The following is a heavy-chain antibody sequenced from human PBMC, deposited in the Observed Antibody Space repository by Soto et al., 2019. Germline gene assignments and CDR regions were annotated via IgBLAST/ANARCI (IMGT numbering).Heavy chain of an antibody. CDR1: VDSIIGFY. CDR2: IYSSEYT. V-gene: IGHV4-59*01. J-gene: IGHJ4*02. CDR3: ARGGGYTFGIDY. D-gene: IGHD5-18*01. Sequence: PSETRSLTCTLSVDSIIGFYCGWIRQPPGNGLEWIGYIYSSEYTNYNPSLKNRGTRSVDTPKKQFFLNLRSVTAADTALYYCARGGGYTFGIDYWGRGTRVTVSS.